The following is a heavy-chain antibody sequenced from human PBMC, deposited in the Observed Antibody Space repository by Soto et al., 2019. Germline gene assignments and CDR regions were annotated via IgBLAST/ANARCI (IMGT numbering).Heavy chain of an antibody. D-gene: IGHD3-10*01. V-gene: IGHV4-30-4*01. CDR1: GGSISSGDYY. CDR2: IYYSGST. J-gene: IGHJ4*02. Sequence: SETLSLTCTVSGGSISSGDYYWSWIRQPPGKGLEWIGYIYYSGSTYYNPSLKSRVTISVDASKNQFSLKLSSVTAADTAVYYCAPLRLGGSGSYLDYWGQGTLVTVSS. CDR3: APLRLGGSGSYLDY.